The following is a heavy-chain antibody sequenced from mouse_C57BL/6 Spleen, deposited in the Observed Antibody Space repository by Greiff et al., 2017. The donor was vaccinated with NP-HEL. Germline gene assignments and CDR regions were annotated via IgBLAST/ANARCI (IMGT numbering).Heavy chain of an antibody. V-gene: IGHV5-16*01. CDR2: INYDGSST. D-gene: IGHD1-1*01. J-gene: IGHJ1*03. Sequence: EVKVVESEGGLVQPGSSMKLSCTASGFTFSDYYMAWVRQVPEKGLEWVANINYDGSSTYYLDSLKSRFIISRDNAKNILYLQMSSLKSEDTATYYCARRGYGSSNWYFDVWGTGTTVTVSS. CDR1: GFTFSDYY. CDR3: ARRGYGSSNWYFDV.